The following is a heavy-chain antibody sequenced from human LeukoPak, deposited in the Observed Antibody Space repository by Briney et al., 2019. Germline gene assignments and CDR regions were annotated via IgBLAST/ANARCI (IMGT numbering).Heavy chain of an antibody. CDR1: GYTFTSYA. CDR3: ARGVAGDGWPYFDY. V-gene: IGHV7-4-1*02. CDR2: INTNTGNP. Sequence: ASVKVSCKASGYTFTSYAMNWVRQAPGQGLEWMGWINTNTGNPTYAQGFTGRFVFSLDTSVSTAYLQISSLKAEDTAVYYCARGVAGDGWPYFDYWGQGTLVTVSS. J-gene: IGHJ4*02. D-gene: IGHD6-19*01.